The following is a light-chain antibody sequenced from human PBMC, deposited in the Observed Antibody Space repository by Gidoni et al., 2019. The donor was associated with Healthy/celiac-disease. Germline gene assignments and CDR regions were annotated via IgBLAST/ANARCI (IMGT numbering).Light chain of an antibody. CDR3: QSADSSGTYVV. Sequence: SYELTPPPSVSVSPGQTARITCSGDALPKQYAYWYQQQPGQAPVLVIYKDSERPSGIPERFSGSSSGTTVTLTISGVQAEDEADYYCQSADSSGTYVVFGGGTKLTVL. CDR2: KDS. CDR1: ALPKQY. J-gene: IGLJ2*01. V-gene: IGLV3-25*02.